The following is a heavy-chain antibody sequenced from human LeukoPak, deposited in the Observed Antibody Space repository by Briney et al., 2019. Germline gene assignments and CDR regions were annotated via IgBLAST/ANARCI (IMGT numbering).Heavy chain of an antibody. V-gene: IGHV3-11*04. D-gene: IGHD3-3*01. J-gene: IGHJ6*03. Sequence: PGGSLRLSCAASGFTFSDYYMSWIRQAPGKGLEWVSYISSSGSTIYYADSVKGRFTISRDNAKNSLYLQMNSLRAEDTAVYYCMRWSHDSGYYYMDVWGKGTTVTVSS. CDR3: MRWSHDSGYYYMDV. CDR1: GFTFSDYY. CDR2: ISSSGSTI.